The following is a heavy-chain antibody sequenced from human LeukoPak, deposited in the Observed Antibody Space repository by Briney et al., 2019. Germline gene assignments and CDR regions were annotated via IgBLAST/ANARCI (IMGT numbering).Heavy chain of an antibody. V-gene: IGHV4-39*07. D-gene: IGHD3-10*02. CDR2: VYYSRGT. CDR1: GDSISNSGYY. J-gene: IGHJ5*02. CDR3: ARGFLFGEFLIKKNWFDP. Sequence: SETLSLTCTVSGDSISNSGYYWGWIRQSPGKGLEWIGSVYYSRGTYYNPSLKSRVTISVDTSKNQFSLKLSSVTAADTAVYYCARGFLFGEFLIKKNWFDPWGQGTLVTVSS.